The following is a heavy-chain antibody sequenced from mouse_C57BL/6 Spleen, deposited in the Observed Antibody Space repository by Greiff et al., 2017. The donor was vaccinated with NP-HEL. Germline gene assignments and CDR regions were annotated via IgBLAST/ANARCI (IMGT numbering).Heavy chain of an antibody. J-gene: IGHJ4*01. D-gene: IGHD2-3*01. Sequence: QVQLQQPGAELVRPGSSVKLSCKASGYTFTSYWMHWVKQRPIQGLEWIGNIDPSDSETHYNQKFKDKATLTVDKPSSTAYMQLSSLTSEDSAVYYCARFNDGYNYYAMDYWGQGTSVTVST. CDR3: ARFNDGYNYYAMDY. CDR2: IDPSDSET. V-gene: IGHV1-52*01. CDR1: GYTFTSYW.